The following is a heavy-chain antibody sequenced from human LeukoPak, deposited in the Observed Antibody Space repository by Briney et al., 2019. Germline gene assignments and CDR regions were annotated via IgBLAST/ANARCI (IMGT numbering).Heavy chain of an antibody. CDR3: ARVGVATPRNNWFDP. Sequence: GRSLRLSCAASGFTFSNYAMHWVRQAPHKGLEGVAVISYDGSTKYYADSVKGRFTISRDNAKNSLYLQMNSLRAEDTAVYYCARVGVATPRNNWFDPWGQGTLVTVSS. J-gene: IGHJ5*02. V-gene: IGHV3-30-3*01. CDR2: ISYDGSTK. CDR1: GFTFSNYA. D-gene: IGHD1-26*01.